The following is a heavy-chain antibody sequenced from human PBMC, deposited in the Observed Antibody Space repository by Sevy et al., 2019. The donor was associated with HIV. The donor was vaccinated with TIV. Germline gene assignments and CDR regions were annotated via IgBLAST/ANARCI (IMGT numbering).Heavy chain of an antibody. D-gene: IGHD2-21*01. CDR3: ARLYSCGGSCYYFDH. Sequence: ASVKVSCKSSGYSFTSRYLHWVRQAPGQGLEWMGQINPGGGAPIYVQKFQGRVSMTSDTSTRTIYMDVSSLRSEDTAMYYCARLYSCGGSCYYFDHWGQRTLVTVSS. CDR1: GYSFTSRY. CDR2: INPGGGAP. V-gene: IGHV1-46*01. J-gene: IGHJ4*02.